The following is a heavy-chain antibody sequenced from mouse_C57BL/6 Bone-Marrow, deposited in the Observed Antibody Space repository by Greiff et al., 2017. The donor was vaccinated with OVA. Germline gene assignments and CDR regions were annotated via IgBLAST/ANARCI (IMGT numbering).Heavy chain of an antibody. D-gene: IGHD1-1*01. CDR1: GYTFTSYW. V-gene: IGHV1-55*01. CDR3: ASRNYYGSSLLYFDY. CDR2: IYPGSGST. Sequence: QVQLQQPGAELVKPGASVKMSCKASGYTFTSYWITWVKQRPGQGLEWIGDIYPGSGSTNYNEKFKSKATLTVATSSSTAYMQLSSLTSEDSAVYYCASRNYYGSSLLYFDYWGQGTTLTVSS. J-gene: IGHJ2*01.